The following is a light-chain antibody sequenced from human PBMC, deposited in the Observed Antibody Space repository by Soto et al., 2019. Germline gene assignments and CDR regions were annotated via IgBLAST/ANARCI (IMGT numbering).Light chain of an antibody. J-gene: IGLJ2*01. CDR2: EGS. CDR1: SSDVGSYNL. V-gene: IGLV2-23*01. Sequence: QSVLTQPASVSGSPGQSITISCTGTSSDVGSYNLVSWYQQHPGKAPNLMIYEGSKRPSGVSNRFSGSKSGNTASLTISGLQAEDEADYYCCSYAGSVVFGGGTKLTVL. CDR3: CSYAGSVV.